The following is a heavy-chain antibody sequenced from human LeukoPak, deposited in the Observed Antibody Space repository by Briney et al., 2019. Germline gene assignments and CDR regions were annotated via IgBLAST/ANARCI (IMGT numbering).Heavy chain of an antibody. CDR1: GGSISSYY. CDR3: ARVAVAGRVRWFDP. Sequence: SETLSLTCTVSGGSISSYYWSWIRQPPVKGLEWIGYIYYSGSTNYNPSLKSRVTISVDTSKNQFSLKLSSVTAADTAVYYCARVAVAGRVRWFDPWGQGTLVTVSS. V-gene: IGHV4-59*01. D-gene: IGHD6-19*01. CDR2: IYYSGST. J-gene: IGHJ5*02.